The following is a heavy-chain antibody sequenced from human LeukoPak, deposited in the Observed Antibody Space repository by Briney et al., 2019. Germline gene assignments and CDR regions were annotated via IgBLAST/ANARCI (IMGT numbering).Heavy chain of an antibody. CDR2: IIPIFGTA. V-gene: IGHV1-69*05. Sequence: SVKVSCKASGGTFSSYAISWVRQAPGQGLEWMGGIIPIFGTADYAQKFQGRVTITTDESTSTAYMELSSLRSEDTAVYYCARGLMTDYYDSSGLYAGFDPWGQGTLVTVSS. D-gene: IGHD3-22*01. CDR1: GGTFSSYA. CDR3: ARGLMTDYYDSSGLYAGFDP. J-gene: IGHJ5*02.